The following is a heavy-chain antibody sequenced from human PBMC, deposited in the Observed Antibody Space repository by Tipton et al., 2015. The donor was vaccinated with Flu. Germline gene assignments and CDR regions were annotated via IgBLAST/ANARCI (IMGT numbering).Heavy chain of an antibody. CDR2: VYHGGTT. V-gene: IGHV4-38-2*02. D-gene: IGHD4-11*01. CDR1: GYSISSRYY. CDR3: VRRDYSNYVSDPKNWFDS. Sequence: TLSLTCTVSGYSISSRYYWGWIRQPPGKGLGWIGCVYHGGTTYYNPSLKSRVAISLDTFKNQFSLKLSSLTAADTAVYFCVRRDYSNYVSDPKNWFDSWGQGTLVTVSS. J-gene: IGHJ5*01.